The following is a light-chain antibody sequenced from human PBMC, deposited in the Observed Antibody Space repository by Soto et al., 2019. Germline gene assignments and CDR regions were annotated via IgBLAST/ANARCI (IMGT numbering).Light chain of an antibody. CDR3: QQYSNWPRT. J-gene: IGKJ1*01. CDR2: GAS. V-gene: IGKV3-15*01. CDR1: QSVSNS. Sequence: EIVMTQSPATLSVSPGERATLSCRATQSVSNSLAWYQQKPGQAPRLLLYGASTRATGIPARFSGSGSGTEFTLTISSLQSEDFAVYNCQQYSNWPRTFGQGNKVDIK.